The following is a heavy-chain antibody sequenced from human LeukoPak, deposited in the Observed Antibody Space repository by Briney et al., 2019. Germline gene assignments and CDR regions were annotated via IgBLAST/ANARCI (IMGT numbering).Heavy chain of an antibody. Sequence: GGSLRLSCAASGFSVNTNYMTWVRQAPGKGLEWVSGISWNSGSIGYADSVKGRFTISRDNAKNSLYLQMNSLRAEDTALYYCAKDPIRAGTAWGYFDYWGQGTLVTVSS. CDR3: AKDPIRAGTAWGYFDY. V-gene: IGHV3-9*01. J-gene: IGHJ4*02. CDR2: ISWNSGSI. D-gene: IGHD6-13*01. CDR1: GFSVNTNY.